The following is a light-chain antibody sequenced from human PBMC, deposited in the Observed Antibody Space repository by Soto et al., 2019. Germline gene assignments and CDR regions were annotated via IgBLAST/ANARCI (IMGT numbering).Light chain of an antibody. CDR2: GAS. Sequence: IMMTQSPGTLSVSPGERATLSCRASQNIGNKVGWYQQKPGQAPRLLIYGASSRVIGIPHRFSGSGSGTDFTLSISRLDPEDFAVYYCQYYDESMWTFGQGTKVDTK. V-gene: IGKV3-20*01. J-gene: IGKJ1*01. CDR1: QNIGNK. CDR3: QYYDESMWT.